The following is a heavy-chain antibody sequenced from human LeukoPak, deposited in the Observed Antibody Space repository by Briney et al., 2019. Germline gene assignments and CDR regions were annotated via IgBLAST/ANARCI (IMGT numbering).Heavy chain of an antibody. Sequence: GGSLRLSCAASGFTFSSYAMSWVRQAPGRGLEWVSSISSSSSFIYYEDSVKGRFTISRDNAKNSLYLQMDSLRAEDTAVYYCARERGAGLSSSWVDYWGQGTLVTVSS. CDR3: ARERGAGLSSSWVDY. D-gene: IGHD6-13*01. J-gene: IGHJ4*02. CDR2: ISSSSSFI. CDR1: GFTFSSYA. V-gene: IGHV3-21*01.